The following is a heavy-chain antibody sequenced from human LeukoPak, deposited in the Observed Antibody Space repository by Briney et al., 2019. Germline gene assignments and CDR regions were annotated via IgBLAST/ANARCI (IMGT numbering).Heavy chain of an antibody. J-gene: IGHJ2*01. V-gene: IGHV4-4*07. CDR3: ARDRVYGSGSYGYFDL. Sequence: SETLSLTCTVSGGSISSYYWSWIRQPAGKGLEWIGRIYTSGSTNYNPSLKSRVTMSVDTSKNQFSLKLSSVTAADTAVYYCARDRVYGSGSYGYFDLWGRGTLVTVSS. CDR2: IYTSGST. CDR1: GGSISSYY. D-gene: IGHD3-10*01.